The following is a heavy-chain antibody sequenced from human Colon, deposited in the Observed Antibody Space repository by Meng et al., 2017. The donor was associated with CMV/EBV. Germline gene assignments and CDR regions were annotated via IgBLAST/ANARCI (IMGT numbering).Heavy chain of an antibody. J-gene: IGHJ6*02. CDR2: IKSKTDGGTT. CDR1: GFTFSNAW. CDR3: TTGPIMYYDILTGPILNGMDV. V-gene: IGHV3-15*01. Sequence: GESLKISCAASGFTFSNAWMSWVRQAPGKGLEWVGRIKSKTDGGTTDYAAPVKGRFTISRDDSKNTLYLQMNSLKTEDTAVYYCTTGPIMYYDILTGPILNGMDVWGQGTTVTVSS. D-gene: IGHD3-9*01.